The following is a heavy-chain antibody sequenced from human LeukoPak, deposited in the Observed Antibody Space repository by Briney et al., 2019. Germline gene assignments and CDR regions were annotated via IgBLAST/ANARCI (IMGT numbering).Heavy chain of an antibody. Sequence: GGSLRLSCAASGFTFSSYWMSWVRQAPGKGLEWVANIKQDGSEKYYVDSVKGRFTISRDNAKNSLYLQMNSLRAEDTAVYYCARDRQLLDGGGFDYWGQGTLVTVSS. V-gene: IGHV3-7*01. CDR3: ARDRQLLDGGGFDY. CDR1: GFTFSSYW. J-gene: IGHJ4*02. D-gene: IGHD2-2*01. CDR2: IKQDGSEK.